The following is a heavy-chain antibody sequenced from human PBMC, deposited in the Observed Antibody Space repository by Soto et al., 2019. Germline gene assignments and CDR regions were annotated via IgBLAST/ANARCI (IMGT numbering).Heavy chain of an antibody. CDR2: IFSSGST. V-gene: IGHV4-4*07. Sequence: SETLSLTCTVSGGSITDYSWVWIRQPAGKGLEWIGRIFSSGSTNYNPSLKGRITMSLDASKNQFSLKLNSATATDTAVYFCARGLGRYFDLWGRGTLVTVSS. D-gene: IGHD3-16*01. J-gene: IGHJ2*01. CDR3: ARGLGRYFDL. CDR1: GGSITDYS.